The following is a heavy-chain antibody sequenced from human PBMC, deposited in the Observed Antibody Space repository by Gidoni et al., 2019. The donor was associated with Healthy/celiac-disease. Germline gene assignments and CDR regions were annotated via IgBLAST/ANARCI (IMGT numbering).Heavy chain of an antibody. V-gene: IGHV3-48*02. Sequence: ELQLVESGGGLVQPGESLRLYCAAYGFHFSRSSINWVRQAPGKGLEWVSVIRSSSSTIYYADSVKGRFTISRDNAKNSLYLQMNSLRDEDTAVYYCARDRLIAYCGGDCYSDYYYGMDVWGKGTTVTVSS. CDR2: IRSSSSTI. CDR3: ARDRLIAYCGGDCYSDYYYGMDV. D-gene: IGHD2-21*02. J-gene: IGHJ6*04. CDR1: GFHFSRSS.